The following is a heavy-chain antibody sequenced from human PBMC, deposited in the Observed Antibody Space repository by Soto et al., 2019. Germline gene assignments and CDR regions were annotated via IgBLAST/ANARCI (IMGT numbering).Heavy chain of an antibody. CDR2: ISAYNGNT. D-gene: IGHD1-26*01. CDR1: GYTFTSYG. Sequence: QVQLVQSGAEVKKPGASVKVSCKASGYTFTSYGISWVRQAPGQGLEWMGWISAYNGNTNYAQKLQGRVTMTTDTPTSTAYMEVRNLRSDDTAGYYCARDLIVGATPPYYFDYWGQGTLVTVSS. V-gene: IGHV1-18*01. J-gene: IGHJ4*02. CDR3: ARDLIVGATPPYYFDY.